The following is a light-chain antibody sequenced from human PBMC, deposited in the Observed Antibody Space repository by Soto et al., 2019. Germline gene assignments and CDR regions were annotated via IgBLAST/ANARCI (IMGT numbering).Light chain of an antibody. V-gene: IGLV2-14*02. J-gene: IGLJ1*01. Sequence: QSALTQPASVSGSPGQSIAISCTGTSSDVGIYNLVSWYQQHPGKAPKLIIYEVSKRPSGVSDRFSGSKSGSTASLTISGLQAEDEADYYCNSYRSTSARYVFGTGTKVTVL. CDR3: NSYRSTSARYV. CDR2: EVS. CDR1: SSDVGIYNL.